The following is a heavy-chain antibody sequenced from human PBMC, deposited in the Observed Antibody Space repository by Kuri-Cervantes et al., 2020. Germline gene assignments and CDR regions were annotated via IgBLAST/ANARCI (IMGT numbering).Heavy chain of an antibody. CDR1: GGSISSSSYY. CDR2: IYYSGST. J-gene: IGHJ5*02. V-gene: IGHV4-39*01. CDR3: ARIRNWFDP. D-gene: IGHD3-16*01. Sequence: GSLRLSCTVSGGSISSSSYYWGWIRQPPGKGLEWIGSIYYSGSTYYNPSLKSRVTISVDTSKNQFSLKLSPVTAADTAVYYCARIRNWFDPWGQGTLVTVSS.